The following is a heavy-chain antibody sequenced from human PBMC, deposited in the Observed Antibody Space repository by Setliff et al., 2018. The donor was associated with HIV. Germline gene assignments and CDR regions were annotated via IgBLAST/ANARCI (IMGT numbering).Heavy chain of an antibody. CDR1: GGSFSGYY. CDR2: INHVGST. Sequence: SETLSLTCAVYGGSFSGYYWSFIRQPPGKGLEWIGEINHVGSTHYNPSLKSRVIISVETSINQFSLKLHSVTAADTAVYYCASGEDSGTYGEPDDSWGQGALVTVSS. CDR3: ASGEDSGTYGEPDDS. V-gene: IGHV4-34*01. D-gene: IGHD1-26*01. J-gene: IGHJ4*02.